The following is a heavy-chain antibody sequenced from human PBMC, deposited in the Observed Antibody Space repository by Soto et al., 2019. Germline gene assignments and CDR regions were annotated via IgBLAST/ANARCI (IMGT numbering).Heavy chain of an antibody. CDR3: ARLNGYCISSSCHGHYAMDV. J-gene: IGHJ6*02. D-gene: IGHD2-2*01. Sequence: SETLSLTCTVSGGSISSSRCHWGWIRQPPGKGLEWIASTKYSGTTFYNPSLKSRVTLSVDTSKNQFSLKVTSVTAADTAVYYCARLNGYCISSSCHGHYAMDVWGQGTTVTVSS. V-gene: IGHV4-39*01. CDR1: GGSISSSRCH. CDR2: TKYSGTT.